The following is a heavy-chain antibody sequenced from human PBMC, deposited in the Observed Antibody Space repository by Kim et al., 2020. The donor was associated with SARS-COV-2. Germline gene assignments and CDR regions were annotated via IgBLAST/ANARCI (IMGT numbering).Heavy chain of an antibody. CDR1: GFTVSSNY. CDR3: ARDDYSDYGHYYGMDV. D-gene: IGHD4-17*01. CDR2: IYVSGSI. Sequence: GGSLRLSCAVSGFTVSSNYISWVRQAPGKGLEWVSVIYVSGSIFYADSVKGRFTISRDNSKNTLYLQMNSLRADDTAVYYCARDDYSDYGHYYGMDVWG. J-gene: IGHJ6*02. V-gene: IGHV3-53*01.